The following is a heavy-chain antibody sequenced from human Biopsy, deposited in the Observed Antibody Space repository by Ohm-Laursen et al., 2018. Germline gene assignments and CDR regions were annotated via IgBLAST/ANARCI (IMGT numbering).Heavy chain of an antibody. CDR2: ISSRSSDI. CDR3: ARESALKWYQSLSYFNGMDV. Sequence: SLRLSCAASGCIFSTYTMNGVRQAPGEGLEWVSSISSRSSDIYYADSVKGRFTISRDNAKNSLFLHMNSLRAEDTAVYYCARESALKWYQSLSYFNGMDVWGQGTTVTVSS. D-gene: IGHD2-2*01. CDR1: GCIFSTYT. J-gene: IGHJ6*02. V-gene: IGHV3-21*01.